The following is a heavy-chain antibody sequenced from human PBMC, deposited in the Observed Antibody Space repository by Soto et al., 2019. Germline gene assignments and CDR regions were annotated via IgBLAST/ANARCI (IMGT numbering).Heavy chain of an antibody. V-gene: IGHV1-2*04. CDR1: GYTLTGYY. CDR3: ARVQTGDHRAFDY. Sequence: ASVKVSCKASGYTLTGYYMHWVRQAPGQGLEWMGWIKPNSGGTNYAQKFQGWVTMNRDTSISTAYMELSRLRSDDTAVYYCARVQTGDHRAFDYWGQGTLVTVSS. J-gene: IGHJ4*02. D-gene: IGHD7-27*01. CDR2: IKPNSGGT.